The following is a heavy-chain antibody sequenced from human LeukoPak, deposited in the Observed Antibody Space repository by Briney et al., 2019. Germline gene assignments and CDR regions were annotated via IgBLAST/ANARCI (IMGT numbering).Heavy chain of an antibody. V-gene: IGHV3-48*04. J-gene: IGHJ4*02. CDR2: ISSSSGTI. CDR1: GFTFSSYS. CDR3: ASPYDSSGYYDR. D-gene: IGHD3-22*01. Sequence: TGGSLRLSCAASGFTFSSYSMNWVRQAPGKGLEWVSYISSSSGTILYADSVKGRFTISRDNAKNSLYLQMNSLRVEDTAVYYCASPYDSSGYYDRWGQGTLVTVSS.